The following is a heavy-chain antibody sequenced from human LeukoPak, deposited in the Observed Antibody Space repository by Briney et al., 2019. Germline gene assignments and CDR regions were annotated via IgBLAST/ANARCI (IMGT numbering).Heavy chain of an antibody. CDR3: AKPDADIVVVPAAPFDY. J-gene: IGHJ4*02. CDR1: GFTFSSYG. D-gene: IGHD2-2*01. Sequence: GRSLRLSCAASGFTFSSYGMHWVRQAPGKGLEWVAVISYDGSNKYYADSVKGRFTISRDNSKNTLYLQMNSLRVEDTAVYYCAKPDADIVVVPAAPFDYWGQGTLVTVSS. CDR2: ISYDGSNK. V-gene: IGHV3-30*18.